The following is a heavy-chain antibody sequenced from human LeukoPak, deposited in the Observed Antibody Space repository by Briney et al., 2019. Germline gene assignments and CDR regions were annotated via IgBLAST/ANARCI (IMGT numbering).Heavy chain of an antibody. J-gene: IGHJ5*02. CDR2: IYTSGGT. V-gene: IGHV4-61*02. CDR1: GGSISSGSHY. D-gene: IGHD6-6*01. CDR3: ARKGSSSSGWFDP. Sequence: SETLSLTCTASGGSISSGSHYWSWIRQPAWKGLEWIGRIYTSGGTNYNPSLKSRVTISVDTSKNQFSLKLSSVTAADTAVYYCARKGSSSSGWFDPWGQGTLVTVSS.